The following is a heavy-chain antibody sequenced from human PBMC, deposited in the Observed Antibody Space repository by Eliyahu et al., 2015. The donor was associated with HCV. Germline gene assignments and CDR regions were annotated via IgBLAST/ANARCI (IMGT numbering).Heavy chain of an antibody. V-gene: IGHV3-30-3*01. D-gene: IGHD5-12*01. CDR3: AAGIGVATMTFDY. CDR1: GFTFSSYA. J-gene: IGHJ4*02. CDR2: ISYDGSNK. Sequence: QVQLVESGGGVVQPGRSLRLSCAAXGFTFSSYAMXWVRQAPGKGLEWVAVISYDGSNKYYADSVKGRFTISRDNSKNTLYLQMNSLRAEDTAVYYCAAGIGVATMTFDYWGQGTLVTVSS.